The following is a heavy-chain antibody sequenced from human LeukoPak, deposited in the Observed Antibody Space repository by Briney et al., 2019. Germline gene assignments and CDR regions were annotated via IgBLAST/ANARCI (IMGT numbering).Heavy chain of an antibody. CDR1: GGSISSGGYY. CDR2: IYYSGST. V-gene: IGHV4-31*03. CDR3: ARGHYYDFWSGYYNWFDP. Sequence: PSPTLSLTCTVSGGSISSGGYYWSWIRQHPGKGLEWIGYIYYSGSTYYNPSLKSRVTISVDTSKNQFSLKLSSVTAADTAVYYCARGHYYDFWSGYYNWFDPWGQGTLVTVSS. J-gene: IGHJ5*02. D-gene: IGHD3-3*01.